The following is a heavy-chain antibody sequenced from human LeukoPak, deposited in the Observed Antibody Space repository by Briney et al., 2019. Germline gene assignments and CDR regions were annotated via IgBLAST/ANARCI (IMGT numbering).Heavy chain of an antibody. CDR1: GGPINRHSYY. Sequence: SETLSLTCTVCGGPINRHSYYWGGIRQPPGKGLEWIGSVYYDGTSYSNPSLKTRVGVFVDTSRDQFSLDLDFVTAADSALYYCVRHISTNTGYFDSCGQGTLVSVSS. V-gene: IGHV4-39*01. CDR2: VYYDGTS. CDR3: VRHISTNTGYFDS. J-gene: IGHJ4*02. D-gene: IGHD5-24*01.